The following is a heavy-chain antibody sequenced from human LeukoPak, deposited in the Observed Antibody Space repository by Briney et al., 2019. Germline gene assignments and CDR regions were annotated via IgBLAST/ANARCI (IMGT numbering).Heavy chain of an antibody. CDR1: GYTFTGYY. J-gene: IGHJ5*02. CDR3: ARGGERGATIAWFDP. D-gene: IGHD1-26*01. V-gene: IGHV1-2*02. Sequence: ASVKVSCKASGYTFTGYYMHWVRQAPGQGLEWMGWINPNSGGTNYAQKFQGRVTMTRDTSISTAYMELSRLRSDDTAVYYCARGGERGATIAWFDPWGQGTLVTVSS. CDR2: INPNSGGT.